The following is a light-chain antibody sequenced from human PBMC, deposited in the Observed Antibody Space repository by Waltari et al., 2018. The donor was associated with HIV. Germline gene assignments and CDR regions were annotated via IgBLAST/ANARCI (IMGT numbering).Light chain of an antibody. CDR3: QSYGSSLSSAV. CDR1: SSNIGAGYD. Sequence: QSVLTQPPSVSGAPGQRVTISCAGSSSNIGAGYDVHWYQQLPGTATNLLLLHNCYLPTGGPARSSGSKSGTFASRAITVLEAEDGADYCCQSYGSSLSSAVCGGGTKLTVL. CDR2: HNC. J-gene: IGLJ3*02. V-gene: IGLV1-40*01.